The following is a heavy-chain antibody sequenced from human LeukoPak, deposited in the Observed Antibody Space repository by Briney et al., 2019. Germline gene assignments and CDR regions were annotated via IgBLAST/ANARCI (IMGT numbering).Heavy chain of an antibody. V-gene: IGHV4-30-4*01. Sequence: SQTLSLTCTVSRGSISSGDYYWSWLRQPPGKGLEWLGYIYYSGSTYYNPSLKSRVTISVDTSKNQFSLRLSSVTAADTAVYYCARAYDILTGNWFDPWGQGTLVTVSS. J-gene: IGHJ5*02. CDR2: IYYSGST. D-gene: IGHD3-9*01. CDR1: RGSISSGDYY. CDR3: ARAYDILTGNWFDP.